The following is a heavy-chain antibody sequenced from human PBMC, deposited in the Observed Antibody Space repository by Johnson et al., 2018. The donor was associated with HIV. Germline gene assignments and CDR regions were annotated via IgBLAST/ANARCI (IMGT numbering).Heavy chain of an antibody. D-gene: IGHD6-13*01. Sequence: QLVESGGRVVQPGRSLRLSCAASGFTLSKHAMHWVRQAPGKGLEWVTVIWYDGSNKHYADSVKGRFTISRDNSKNTLSLQMNSLRAEDTAVYYCARDPAAAALRAFDIWGQGTMVTVSS. J-gene: IGHJ3*02. CDR1: GFTLSKHA. V-gene: IGHV3-33*01. CDR2: IWYDGSNK. CDR3: ARDPAAAALRAFDI.